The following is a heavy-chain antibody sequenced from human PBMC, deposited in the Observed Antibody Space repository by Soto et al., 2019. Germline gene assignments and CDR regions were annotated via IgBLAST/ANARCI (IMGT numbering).Heavy chain of an antibody. D-gene: IGHD3-22*01. CDR3: VGTDTSGYYYYFDY. CDR2: IYINGSN. V-gene: IGHV4-4*07. Sequence: TLSLTCTVSGGSVSSYYWSWIRQPAGKGLEWIGHIYINGSNNYNSALKSRVTMSIDTSKNQVSLTLNSVTAADTAVYYCVGTDTSGYYYYFDYWGQGTLVTVSS. J-gene: IGHJ4*02. CDR1: GGSVSSYY.